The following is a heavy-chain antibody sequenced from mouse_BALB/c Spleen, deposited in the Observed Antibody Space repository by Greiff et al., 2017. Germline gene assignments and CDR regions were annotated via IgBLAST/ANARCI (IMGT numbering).Heavy chain of an antibody. D-gene: IGHD2-14*01. J-gene: IGHJ2*01. V-gene: IGHV1-9*01. CDR2: ILPGSGST. CDR3: ARCYRYDGSYFDY. Sequence: QVQLQQSGAELMKPGASVKISCKATGYTFSSYWIEWVKQRPGHGLEWIGEILPGSGSTNYNEKFKGKATFTADTSSNTAYMQLSSLTSEDSAVYYCARCYRYDGSYFDYWGQGTTLTVSS. CDR1: GYTFSSYW.